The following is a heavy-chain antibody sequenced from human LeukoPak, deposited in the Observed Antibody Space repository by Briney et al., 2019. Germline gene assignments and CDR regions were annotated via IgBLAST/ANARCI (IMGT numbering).Heavy chain of an antibody. CDR1: GFTFISYA. D-gene: IGHD6-19*01. V-gene: IGHV3-23*01. CDR3: AKGRRICSASTCRIDY. CDR2: ISASGGST. J-gene: IGHJ4*02. Sequence: GESLRLSCAASGFTFISYAMSWVRQAPGKGLECVSVISASGGSTYYSDSVKGRFTISRDKSSNTLYLQMSSLGAEDTAVYYCAKGRRICSASTCRIDYWGQGTLVIVS.